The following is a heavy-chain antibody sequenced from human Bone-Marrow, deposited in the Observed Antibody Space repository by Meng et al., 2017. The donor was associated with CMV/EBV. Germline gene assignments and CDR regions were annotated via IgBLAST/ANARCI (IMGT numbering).Heavy chain of an antibody. V-gene: IGHV1-8*01. Sequence: ASVKVSCKASGYTFTRYDIMWVRQATGQGLEWMGWMNPNSGNTGYAQKFQGRVTMTRDTSISTAYMELSSLRSEDTAVYYCARARSSSRSGGFAYWGQGPLVPVSS. J-gene: IGHJ4*02. CDR1: GYTFTRYD. CDR3: ARARSSSRSGGFAY. D-gene: IGHD6-13*01. CDR2: MNPNSGNT.